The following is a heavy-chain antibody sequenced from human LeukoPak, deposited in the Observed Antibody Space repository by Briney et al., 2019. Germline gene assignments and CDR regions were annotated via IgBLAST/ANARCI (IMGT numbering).Heavy chain of an antibody. Sequence: ASVKVSCKASGYTFTSYGFSWVRQAPGQGLEWMGWISAYNGYTNYAQNLQGRVTLTTDTSTSTAYMELRSLRSDDTAVYYCARGYCSSTSCYPYYYYYMDVWGKGTTVTVSS. CDR3: ARGYCSSTSCYPYYYYYMDV. CDR2: ISAYNGYT. V-gene: IGHV1-18*01. J-gene: IGHJ6*03. CDR1: GYTFTSYG. D-gene: IGHD2-2*01.